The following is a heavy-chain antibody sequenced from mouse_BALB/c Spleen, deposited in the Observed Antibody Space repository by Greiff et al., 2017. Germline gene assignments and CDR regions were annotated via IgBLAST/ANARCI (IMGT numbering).Heavy chain of an antibody. J-gene: IGHJ4*01. CDR1: GYSITSDYA. CDR3: AGSILAMDY. D-gene: IGHD1-1*01. V-gene: IGHV3-2*02. CDR2: ISYSGST. Sequence: EVQGVESGPGLVKPSQSLSLTCTVTGYSITSDYAWNWIRQLPGNKLEWMGYISYSGSTSYNPSLKSRISITRDTSKNQFFLQLNSVTTEDTATYYCAGSILAMDYWGQGTSVTVSS.